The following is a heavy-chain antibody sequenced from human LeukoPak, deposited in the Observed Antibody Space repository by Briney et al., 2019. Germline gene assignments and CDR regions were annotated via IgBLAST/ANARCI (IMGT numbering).Heavy chain of an antibody. CDR2: ISYDGSNK. CDR3: AKDSGGNGSGDY. Sequence: GGSLRLSCAASGFTFSSYGMHWVRQAPGKGLEWVAVISYDGSNKYYADSVKGRFTISRDNSKNTLYLQMNSLRAEDTAVYYCAKDSGGNGSGDYRGQGTLVTVSS. J-gene: IGHJ4*02. CDR1: GFTFSSYG. D-gene: IGHD4-23*01. V-gene: IGHV3-30*18.